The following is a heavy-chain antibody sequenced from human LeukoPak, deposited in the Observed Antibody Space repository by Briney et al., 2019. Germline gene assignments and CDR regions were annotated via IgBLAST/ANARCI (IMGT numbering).Heavy chain of an antibody. J-gene: IGHJ2*01. Sequence: KASETLSLTCTVSGGSFGNYYWSWIRQPPGKGLEWIGEISHSGSTNYNPSLKSRVTISVDTSKNQFSLKLSSVTAADTAVYYCARPIRYWYFDLWGRGTLVTVSS. V-gene: IGHV4-34*01. CDR1: GGSFGNYY. D-gene: IGHD5-12*01. CDR3: ARPIRYWYFDL. CDR2: ISHSGST.